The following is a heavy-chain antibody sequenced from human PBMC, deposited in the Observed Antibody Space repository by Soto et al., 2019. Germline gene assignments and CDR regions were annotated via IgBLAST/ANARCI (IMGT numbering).Heavy chain of an antibody. CDR1: GFTFSSYG. D-gene: IGHD6-6*01. J-gene: IGHJ6*02. CDR2: ISYDGSNK. CDR3: AKNSLGVEYSSSSWFYSYGMDV. Sequence: PGGSLRLSCAGSGFTFSSYGMHWVRQAPGKGLEWVAVISYDGSNKYYADSVKGRFTISRDNSKNTLYLQMNSLRAEDTAVYYCAKNSLGVEYSSSSWFYSYGMDVWGQGTTVTVSS. V-gene: IGHV3-30*18.